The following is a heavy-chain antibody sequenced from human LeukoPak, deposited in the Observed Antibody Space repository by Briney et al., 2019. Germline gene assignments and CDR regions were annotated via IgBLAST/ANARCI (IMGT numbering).Heavy chain of an antibody. CDR3: ARDFLWGSGSR. J-gene: IGHJ4*02. D-gene: IGHD3-10*01. CDR1: GFTFSSYS. V-gene: IGHV3-21*01. CDR2: ISSSSSYI. Sequence: PGGSLRLSCAASGFTFSSYSMNWVRQAPGKGLEWVSSISSSSSYIYYADSVKGRFTISRDNAKNTLFLQMNSLRAEDTAVYYCARDFLWGSGSRWGQGTLVTVSS.